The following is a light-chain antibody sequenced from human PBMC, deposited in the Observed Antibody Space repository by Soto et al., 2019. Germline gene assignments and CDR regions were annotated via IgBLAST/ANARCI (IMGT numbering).Light chain of an antibody. Sequence: DIQMTQSPSTLSASVGDRVTITCRASQSTSSWLAWYQQKPGKVPKLLIYKASILESGVPSRFSGIASGTEYTLTISSLQPDDFATYYCQHYEGSFGPGTKVEIK. J-gene: IGKJ3*01. CDR2: KAS. V-gene: IGKV1-5*03. CDR3: QHYEGS. CDR1: QSTSSW.